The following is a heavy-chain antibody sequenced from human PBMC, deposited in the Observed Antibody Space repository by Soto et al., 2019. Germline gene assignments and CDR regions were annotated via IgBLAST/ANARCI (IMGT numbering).Heavy chain of an antibody. CDR3: VAMEEAAANY. V-gene: IGHV3-53*03. CDR2: IYSGGGT. J-gene: IGHJ4*02. CDR1: GFTVSNSY. Sequence: EVQLVEAGGGLIQPGGSLRLSCAASGFTVSNSYMTWVRQSPGKGLECVSRIYSGGGTYYADSVKGRFTITRDHSKNTMYLQMNTLREEDTAMYYCVAMEEAAANYWGPGTLVTVSS. D-gene: IGHD6-13*01.